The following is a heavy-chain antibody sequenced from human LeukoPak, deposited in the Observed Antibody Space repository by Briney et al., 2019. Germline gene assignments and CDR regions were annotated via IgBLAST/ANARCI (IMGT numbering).Heavy chain of an antibody. CDR1: GFTFDDYG. CDR3: ARDKLVGDSYFIY. V-gene: IGHV3-7*01. D-gene: IGHD2-21*02. Sequence: GGSLRLSCAASGFTFDDYGMSWVRQAPGKGLEWVANINEDGSVKYYVDSVKGRFTISRDNAKNSVYLQVNSLRDEDTAVYYCARDKLVGDSYFIYWGQGTLVTVSS. CDR2: INEDGSVK. J-gene: IGHJ4*02.